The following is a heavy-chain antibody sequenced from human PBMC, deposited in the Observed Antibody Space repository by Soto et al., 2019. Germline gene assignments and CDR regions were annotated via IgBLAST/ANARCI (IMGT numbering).Heavy chain of an antibody. CDR3: ARGTVAGSDY. CDR1: GFTFNTYS. D-gene: IGHD6-19*01. J-gene: IGHJ4*02. Sequence: EVQLVESGGGLVKPGGSLRLSCAASGFTFNTYSMNWVRQAPGKGLEWVSSISSSGSHLFYADSVKGRFTISRDNAKNSLYLQMNSRRAEDTAVYYCARGTVAGSDYWGQGTLVTVSS. V-gene: IGHV3-21*01. CDR2: ISSSGSHL.